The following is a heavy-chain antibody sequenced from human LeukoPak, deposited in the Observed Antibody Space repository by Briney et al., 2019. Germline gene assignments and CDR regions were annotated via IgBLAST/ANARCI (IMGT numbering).Heavy chain of an antibody. CDR2: INPNSGGT. CDR1: GYTFTGYY. J-gene: IGHJ4*02. CDR3: AREGEYGCSSTSCYGHVFDY. D-gene: IGHD2-2*01. Sequence: ASVKVSCRAYGYTFTGYYMHWVRQAPGQGLEWMGWINPNSGGTNYAQKFQGRVTMTRDTSISTAYMELSRLRSDDTAVYYCAREGEYGCSSTSCYGHVFDYWGQGTLVTVSS. V-gene: IGHV1-2*02.